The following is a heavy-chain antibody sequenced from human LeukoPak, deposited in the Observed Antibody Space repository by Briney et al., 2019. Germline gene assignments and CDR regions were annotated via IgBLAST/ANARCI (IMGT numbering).Heavy chain of an antibody. V-gene: IGHV3-30-3*01. Sequence: GGSLGLSCAASGFTFSSYAMHWVRQAPGKGLEWVAVISYDGSNKYYADSVKGRFTISRDNSKNTLYLQMNSLRAEDTAVYYCARDRVVAPTRRRADYWGQGTLVTVSS. CDR3: ARDRVVAPTRRRADY. D-gene: IGHD2-2*01. CDR1: GFTFSSYA. J-gene: IGHJ4*02. CDR2: ISYDGSNK.